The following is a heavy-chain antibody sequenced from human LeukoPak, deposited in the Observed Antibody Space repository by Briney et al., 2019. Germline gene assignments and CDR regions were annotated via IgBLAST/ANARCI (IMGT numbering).Heavy chain of an antibody. Sequence: PGGSLRLSCAASGFTFSSYWVHWVRQAPGKGLVWVSRINSDGSSTSYADSVKGRFTISRDNAKNTLYLQMSTLRAEDTSVYYCARDRNTGSSYENLFEYWGQGSLVTVSS. CDR1: GFTFSSYW. J-gene: IGHJ4*02. V-gene: IGHV3-74*01. D-gene: IGHD1-26*01. CDR2: INSDGSST. CDR3: ARDRNTGSSYENLFEY.